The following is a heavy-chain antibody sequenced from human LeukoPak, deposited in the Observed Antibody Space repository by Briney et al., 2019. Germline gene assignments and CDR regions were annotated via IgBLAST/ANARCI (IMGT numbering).Heavy chain of an antibody. CDR2: ISGNGGRT. J-gene: IGHJ4*02. CDR3: ARVEKIKAAFDY. CDR1: GFSISNFG. D-gene: IGHD6-25*01. Sequence: GGSLRLSCAASGFSISNFGMSWVRQAPGKGPEWVSFISGNGGRTDYAESVKGRFTISRDNSKNTLYLQMNSLRAEDTAVYYCARVEKIKAAFDYWGQGTLVTVSS. V-gene: IGHV3-23*01.